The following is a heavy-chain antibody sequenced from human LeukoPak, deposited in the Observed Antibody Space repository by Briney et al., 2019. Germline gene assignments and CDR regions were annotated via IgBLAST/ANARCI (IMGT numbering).Heavy chain of an antibody. V-gene: IGHV3-21*01. J-gene: IGHJ4*02. D-gene: IGHD3-3*01. CDR2: ISSSSSYI. CDR1: GFTFSSYS. CDR3: ARGSFHYDPVDY. Sequence: PGGSLRLSCAASGFTFSSYSMNWVRQAPGKGLEWVSSISSSSSYIYYADSVKGRFTMSRDNAKNSLYLQMNSLRAEDTAVYYCARGSFHYDPVDYWGQGTLVTVSS.